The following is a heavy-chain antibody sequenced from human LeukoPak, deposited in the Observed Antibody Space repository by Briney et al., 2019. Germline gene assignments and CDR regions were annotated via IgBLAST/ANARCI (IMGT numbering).Heavy chain of an antibody. V-gene: IGHV1-24*01. J-gene: IGHJ4*02. D-gene: IGHD3-22*01. CDR3: ATDTHYYDPRWGGY. CDR1: GYTLTQLS. Sequence: GASGKVSCKVSGYTLTQLSMHWVRQAPGKGLEWRGGFDPEDGETIYAKKFQGRVTMTEDTSTDTAYMELSSLRSEDTAVYYCATDTHYYDPRWGGYWGQVTLVTVSS. CDR2: FDPEDGET.